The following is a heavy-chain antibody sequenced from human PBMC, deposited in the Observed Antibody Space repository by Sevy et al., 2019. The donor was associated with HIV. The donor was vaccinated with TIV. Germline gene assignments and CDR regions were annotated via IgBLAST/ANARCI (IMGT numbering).Heavy chain of an antibody. Sequence: GGSLRLSCVVSGFSFSSYWMSWVRQVPGKGLEWVANIKQDGSEKDYVDSVKGRFTISRDNAKNSLYLQMNSLRAEDTAVYYWARVVGSHYDWTEDCYFDSWGQGTLVTVSS. V-gene: IGHV3-7*01. D-gene: IGHD5-12*01. J-gene: IGHJ4*02. CDR2: IKQDGSEK. CDR3: ARVVGSHYDWTEDCYFDS. CDR1: GFSFSSYW.